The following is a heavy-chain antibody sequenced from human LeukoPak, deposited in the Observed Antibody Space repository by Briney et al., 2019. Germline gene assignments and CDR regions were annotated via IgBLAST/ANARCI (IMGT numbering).Heavy chain of an antibody. Sequence: GGSLRLSCAASGFTFSSYGMHWVRQAPGKGLEWVAFIRYDGHNKYYADSVKGRFTISRDNSKNTLDLQMNSLRAEGTAVYYCAKGTGYYYYYMDVWGKGTTVTVSS. D-gene: IGHD1-1*01. CDR2: IRYDGHNK. V-gene: IGHV3-30*02. J-gene: IGHJ6*03. CDR3: AKGTGYYYYYMDV. CDR1: GFTFSSYG.